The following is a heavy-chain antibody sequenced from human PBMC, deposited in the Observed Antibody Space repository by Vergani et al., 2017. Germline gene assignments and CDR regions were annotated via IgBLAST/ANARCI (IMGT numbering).Heavy chain of an antibody. CDR3: ARDILNXVVVPAANILGLDY. V-gene: IGHV1-2*02. D-gene: IGHD2-2*01. J-gene: IGHJ4*02. CDR2: INPNRGGT. Sequence: QVQLVQSGAEVKKPGASVQVSCKASGYTFTGYYMHWVRQAPGQGLEWMGWINPNRGGTNYAQKFQGRVTMTRDTSISTAYMELSRLRSDDTAVYYCARDILNXVVVPAANILGLDYWGQGTLVTVSA. CDR1: GYTFTGYY.